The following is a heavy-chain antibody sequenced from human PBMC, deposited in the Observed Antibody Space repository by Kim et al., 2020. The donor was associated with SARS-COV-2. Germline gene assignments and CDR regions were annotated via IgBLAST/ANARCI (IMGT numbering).Heavy chain of an antibody. J-gene: IGHJ4*02. D-gene: IGHD4-17*01. CDR1: GGSISSYY. Sequence: SETLSLTCTVSGGSISSYYWSWIRQSPGKGLEWIGYIYYNGSTNYNPSLRSRVTISVDRSKNQFPLKLNSVTAADTAVYYCARGPYGLFDYWGQGTLVTVSS. CDR3: ARGPYGLFDY. V-gene: IGHV4-59*13. CDR2: IYYNGST.